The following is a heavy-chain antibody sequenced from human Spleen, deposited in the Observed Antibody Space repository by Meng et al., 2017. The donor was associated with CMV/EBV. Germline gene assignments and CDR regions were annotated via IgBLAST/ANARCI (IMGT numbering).Heavy chain of an antibody. CDR2: INSNSGET. D-gene: IGHD1-14*01. J-gene: IGHJ4*02. Sequence: ASGYRFTSHYSHWVRQTPGQGLQWMGWINSNSGETNYAQRFHGRVTMTRDTSISTVYMELTSLKSDDTAVYYCARNHILSADWIPDYWGQGALVTVSS. CDR3: ARNHILSADWIPDY. CDR1: GYRFTSHY. V-gene: IGHV1-2*02.